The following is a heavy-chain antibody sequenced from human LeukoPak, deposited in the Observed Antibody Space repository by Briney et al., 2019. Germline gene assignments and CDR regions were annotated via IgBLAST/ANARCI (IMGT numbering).Heavy chain of an antibody. CDR1: GFTVSSNY. V-gene: IGHV3-53*01. Sequence: PGGSLRLSCAASGFTVSSNYMSWVRQAPGKGLEWVSVIYSGGSTYYADSVKGRFTISRDSSKNTLYLQMNSLRAEDTAVYYCASPLRFLETGDYYYMDVWGKGTTVTVSS. CDR2: IYSGGST. CDR3: ASPLRFLETGDYYYMDV. J-gene: IGHJ6*03. D-gene: IGHD3-3*01.